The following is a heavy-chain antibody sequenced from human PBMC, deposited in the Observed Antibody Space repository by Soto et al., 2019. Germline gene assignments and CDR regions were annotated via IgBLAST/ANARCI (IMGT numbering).Heavy chain of an antibody. V-gene: IGHV2-5*02. J-gene: IGHJ4*02. CDR1: GFSLNSRGVG. D-gene: IGHD3-22*01. CDR2: IYWDGDE. Sequence: SGPTLVNPTQTLTLTCTFSGFSLNSRGVGVGWIRQPPGKALEWLALIYWDGDERYSPSLKSRLTITKDTSKNQVVLTMTNMDPVDTATYYCAHKGGFDSSGYFSVFFDYWGQGTLVTVSS. CDR3: AHKGGFDSSGYFSVFFDY.